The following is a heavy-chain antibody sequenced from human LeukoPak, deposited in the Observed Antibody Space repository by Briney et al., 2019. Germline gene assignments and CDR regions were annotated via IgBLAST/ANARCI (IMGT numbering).Heavy chain of an antibody. CDR2: VSGGDTSI. CDR1: GFTFSPFE. D-gene: IGHD3-3*01. Sequence: GGSLRLSCAASGFTFSPFEMSWVRQPPGKGLEWVAYVSGGDTSIYYADSVKGRFTISRDSAKNSLYLQMNSLRAEDTAVYYCARDSTIFGVVGYWGQGTLVTVSS. CDR3: ARDSTIFGVVGY. J-gene: IGHJ4*02. V-gene: IGHV3-48*03.